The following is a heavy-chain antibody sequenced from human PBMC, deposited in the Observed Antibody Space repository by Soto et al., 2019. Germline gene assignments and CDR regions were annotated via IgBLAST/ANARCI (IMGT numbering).Heavy chain of an antibody. CDR1: GGSISSGDDY. CDR3: ARGMGIPVTATHFGD. V-gene: IGHV4-30-4*01. J-gene: IGHJ4*02. D-gene: IGHD3-16*01. Sequence: QVQLQESGPGPVKPSETLALTCTVSGGSISSGDDYWNWIRQSPGKGLEWLGYIYYNGNTYYNPSIESRLTMSVDTSKNQFSLQLISVTAADTAVYYCARGMGIPVTATHFGDWCQGILVTV. CDR2: IYYNGNT.